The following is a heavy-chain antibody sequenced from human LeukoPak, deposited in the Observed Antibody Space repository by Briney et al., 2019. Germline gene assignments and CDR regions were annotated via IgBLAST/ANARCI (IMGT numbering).Heavy chain of an antibody. V-gene: IGHV4-39*01. CDR1: GGSISSRTYY. CDR3: ARHEWQHGWGSYPHNWFDP. Sequence: PSETLSLTCTVSGGSISSRTYYWGRIRQPPGKGLEWIGSIYYSGSTYYNPSLKSRVTISVDTSKNQFSLKLSSVTAADTAVHYCARHEWQHGWGSYPHNWFDPWGQGTLVTVSS. D-gene: IGHD3-16*02. CDR2: IYYSGST. J-gene: IGHJ5*02.